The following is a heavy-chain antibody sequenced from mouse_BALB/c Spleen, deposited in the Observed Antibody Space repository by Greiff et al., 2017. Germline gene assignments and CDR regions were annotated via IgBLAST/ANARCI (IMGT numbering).Heavy chain of an antibody. V-gene: IGHV1S135*01. Sequence: VHVKQSGPELMKPGASVKISCKASGYSFTSYYMHWVKQSHGKSLEWIGYIDPFNGGTSYNQKFKGKATLTVDKSSSTAYMHLSSLTSEDSAVYYCARAWFAMDYWGQGTSVTVSS. D-gene: IGHD2-2*01. CDR3: ARAWFAMDY. CDR1: GYSFTSYY. J-gene: IGHJ4*01. CDR2: IDPFNGGT.